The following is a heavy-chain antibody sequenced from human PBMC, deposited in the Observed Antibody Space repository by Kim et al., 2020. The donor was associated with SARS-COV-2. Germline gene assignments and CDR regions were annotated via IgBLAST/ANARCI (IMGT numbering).Heavy chain of an antibody. J-gene: IGHJ1*01. V-gene: IGHV3-23*01. CDR1: GFTFSSHA. CDR3: AKRGYSYDTGTYSHAECFQQ. CDR2: ISGSGVST. Sequence: GGSLRLSCAASGFTFSSHAMSWVRQAPGKGLEWVSAISGSGVSTYYADSVKGRFTIPRDNSKNTLTLQMNSLVAEDTAVYYCAKRGYSYDTGTYSHAECFQQWGRGTMVPVSS. D-gene: IGHD3-22*01.